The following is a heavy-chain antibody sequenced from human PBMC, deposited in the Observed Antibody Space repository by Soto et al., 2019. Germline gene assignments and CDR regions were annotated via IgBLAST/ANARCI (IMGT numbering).Heavy chain of an antibody. CDR2: ISYDGSNK. Sequence: PVGSLRLSCAASGFTFSSYGMHWVRQAPGKGLEWVAVISYDGSNKYYADSVKGRFTISRDNSKNTLYLQMNSLRAEDTAVYYCAKDLHSGYDDYYYYGMDVWGQGTTVTVSS. D-gene: IGHD5-12*01. V-gene: IGHV3-30*18. CDR1: GFTFSSYG. J-gene: IGHJ6*02. CDR3: AKDLHSGYDDYYYYGMDV.